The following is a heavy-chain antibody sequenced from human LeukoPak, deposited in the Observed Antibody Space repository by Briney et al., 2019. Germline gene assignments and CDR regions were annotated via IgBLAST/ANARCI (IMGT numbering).Heavy chain of an antibody. V-gene: IGHV5-51*01. D-gene: IGHD5-18*01. CDR1: GYTFDTYW. CDR3: AIHSYGYRH. J-gene: IGHJ4*02. Sequence: GESLKISCRGSGYTFDTYWIGWVRQMPGKGLEWMGIIYPGDSDTKYRPSFQGQVTFSVDKSISTAYLQWSSLKASDTAIYYCAIHSYGYRHWGQGTLVTVSS. CDR2: IYPGDSDT.